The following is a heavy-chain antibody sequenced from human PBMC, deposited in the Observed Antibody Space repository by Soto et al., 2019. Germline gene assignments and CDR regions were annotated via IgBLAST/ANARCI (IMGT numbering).Heavy chain of an antibody. J-gene: IGHJ5*02. CDR1: GGFIRSVAYY. CDR3: ARGGLPLWNGFDP. Sequence: KSSETLSRTCTVSGGFIRSVAYYWGWILHPRGKGLEWIGYIYYSGSTYDNLPLKRRVTITVDTSKNQFSLKLSSVTAADTVVYYCARGGLPLWNGFDPWGQGTLVTVSS. D-gene: IGHD2-21*01. V-gene: IGHV4-30-4*01. CDR2: IYYSGST.